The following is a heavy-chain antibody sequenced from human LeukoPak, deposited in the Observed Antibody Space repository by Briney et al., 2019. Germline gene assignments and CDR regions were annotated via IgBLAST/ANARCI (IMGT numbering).Heavy chain of an antibody. Sequence: SETLSLTCTVSGGSISSSSYYWGWIRQPPGKGLEWIGSIYYSGSTYYNPSLKSRVTISVDTSKNQFSLKLSSVTAADTAVYYCARDGVTIFGGTEYYFDYWGQGTLVTVSS. D-gene: IGHD3-3*01. J-gene: IGHJ4*02. V-gene: IGHV4-39*02. CDR1: GGSISSSSYY. CDR3: ARDGVTIFGGTEYYFDY. CDR2: IYYSGST.